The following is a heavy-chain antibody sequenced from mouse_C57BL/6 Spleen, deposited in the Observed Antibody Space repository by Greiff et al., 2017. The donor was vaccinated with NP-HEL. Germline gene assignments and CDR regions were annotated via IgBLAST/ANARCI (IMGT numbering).Heavy chain of an antibody. V-gene: IGHV5-6*01. Sequence: EVQGVESGGDLVKPGGSLKLSCAASGFTFSSYGMSWVRQTPDKRLEWVATISSGGSYTYYPDSVKGRFTISRDNAKNTLYLQMSSLKSEDTAMYYCASLFITTVVAEVDYWGQGTSVTVSS. CDR1: GFTFSSYG. CDR2: ISSGGSYT. J-gene: IGHJ4*01. D-gene: IGHD1-1*01. CDR3: ASLFITTVVAEVDY.